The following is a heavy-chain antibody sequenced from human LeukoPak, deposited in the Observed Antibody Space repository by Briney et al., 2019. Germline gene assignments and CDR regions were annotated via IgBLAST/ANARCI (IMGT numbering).Heavy chain of an antibody. V-gene: IGHV3-7*01. CDR1: GFTFSSYW. CDR2: IKQDGSEK. J-gene: IGHJ4*02. D-gene: IGHD2-2*02. Sequence: PGGSLRLSCAASGFTFSSYWMSWVRQAPGKGLEWVANIKQDGSEKYYVDSVKGRFAISRDNVKNSLYLQMNSLRAEDTAVYYCARVRSYCSSTSCYNDDEGDYWGQGTLVTVSS. CDR3: ARVRSYCSSTSCYNDDEGDY.